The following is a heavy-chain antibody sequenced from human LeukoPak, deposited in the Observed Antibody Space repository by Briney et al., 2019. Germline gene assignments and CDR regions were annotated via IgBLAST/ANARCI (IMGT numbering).Heavy chain of an antibody. Sequence: SCKASGGTFSSYSMNWVRQAPGKGLEWVSSISRSSRHLYYADSVKGRFTISRDDAKNSVYLQMNSLRADETAVYYCVRDFDTVTTAYLQLWGQGTLVTVSS. CDR1: GGTFSSYS. CDR3: VRDFDTVTTAYLQL. D-gene: IGHD4-17*01. V-gene: IGHV3-21*01. J-gene: IGHJ1*01. CDR2: ISRSSRHL.